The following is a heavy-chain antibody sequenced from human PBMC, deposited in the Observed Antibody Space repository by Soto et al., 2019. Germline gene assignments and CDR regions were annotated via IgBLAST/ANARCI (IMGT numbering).Heavy chain of an antibody. D-gene: IGHD1-1*01. CDR1: GFSLSTSGMC. CDR2: IDWDDDK. J-gene: IGHJ6*02. Sequence: GPTLVNPTQTLTLTCTFSGFSLSTSGMCVSWIRQPPGKALEWLALIDWDDDKYYSTSLKTRLTISKDTSKNQVVLTMTNMDPVDTATYYCARIQAETTYYYYYGMDVWGQGTTVTVSS. CDR3: ARIQAETTYYYYYGMDV. V-gene: IGHV2-70*01.